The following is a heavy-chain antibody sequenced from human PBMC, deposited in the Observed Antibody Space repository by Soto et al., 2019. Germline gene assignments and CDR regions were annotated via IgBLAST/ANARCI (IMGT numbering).Heavy chain of an antibody. CDR2: IIPIFNKV. CDR1: GGTFSSYA. Sequence: QVQLVQSGAEVKKPGSSLKVSCKSSGGTFSSYAISWVRQAPGQGLEWLGGIIPIFNKVNYAQKSQGRVTLTGDDSTSTAYMELSSLRSDDTAVYYCARAPIRLCSGDNCYSGLDSWGQGTLVIVSS. D-gene: IGHD2-15*01. V-gene: IGHV1-69*12. CDR3: ARAPIRLCSGDNCYSGLDS. J-gene: IGHJ4*02.